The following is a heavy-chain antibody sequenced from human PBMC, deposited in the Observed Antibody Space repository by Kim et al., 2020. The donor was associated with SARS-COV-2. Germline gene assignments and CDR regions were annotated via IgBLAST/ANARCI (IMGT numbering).Heavy chain of an antibody. CDR3: ARGGSAVPWFNFEY. J-gene: IGHJ4*02. V-gene: IGHV1-3*01. D-gene: IGHD3-10*01. CDR2: INAGNGNT. CDR1: GYTFTSYA. Sequence: ASVKVSCKASGYTFTSYAMHWVRQAPGQRLEWMGWINAGNGNTKYSQKFQGRVTITRDTSASTAYMELSSLRSEDTAVYYCARGGSAVPWFNFEYWGQGTLATVSS.